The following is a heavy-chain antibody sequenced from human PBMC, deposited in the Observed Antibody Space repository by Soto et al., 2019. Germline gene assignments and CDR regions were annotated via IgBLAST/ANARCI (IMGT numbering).Heavy chain of an antibody. J-gene: IGHJ5*02. Sequence: GGSLRLSCAASGFSVSSHYMRWVRQAPWKGLEWVSVIYSGGSTYYADSVKGRFTISRDNSKNTLYLQMNSLRAEDTAVYYCARSGGNYWFDPWGQGTLVTVSS. CDR2: IYSGGST. D-gene: IGHD2-21*02. CDR1: GFSVSSHY. CDR3: ARSGGNYWFDP. V-gene: IGHV3-66*01.